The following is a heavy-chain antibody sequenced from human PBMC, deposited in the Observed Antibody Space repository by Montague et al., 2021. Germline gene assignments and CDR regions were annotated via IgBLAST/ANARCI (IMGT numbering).Heavy chain of an antibody. J-gene: IGHJ5*02. CDR2: IWSDGSNK. V-gene: IGHV3-30*04. D-gene: IGHD3-10*01. CDR1: GFIFSEYS. Sequence: SLRLSCAASGFIFSEYSMCWVRQAPGKGLEWVAGIWSDGSNKYYAESVKGRFTISRDNSENTGHLQMSSLRAEDTAIYYCAILWFGGNWFDHWGQGTLATVSS. CDR3: AILWFGGNWFDH.